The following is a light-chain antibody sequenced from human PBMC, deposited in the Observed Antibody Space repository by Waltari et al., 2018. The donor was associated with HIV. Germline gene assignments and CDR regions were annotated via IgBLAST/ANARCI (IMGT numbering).Light chain of an antibody. CDR1: NIGTKS. V-gene: IGLV3-21*02. Sequence: SHVVTQPPSVSVVPGQTARLACGKNNIGTKSVHWYQQKPGRSPLLLVYDDSDRPSGIPDRFSGSKSGNTSTLIISRVEAGDEADYYCQVWDSSSDCVFGGGTRLTVL. CDR3: QVWDSSSDCV. CDR2: DDS. J-gene: IGLJ2*01.